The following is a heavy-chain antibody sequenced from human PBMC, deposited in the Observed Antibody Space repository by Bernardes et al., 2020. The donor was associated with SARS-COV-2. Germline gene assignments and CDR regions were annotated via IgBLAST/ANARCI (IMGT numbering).Heavy chain of an antibody. J-gene: IGHJ4*02. D-gene: IGHD5-12*01. Sequence: GGSLRLSRAASGFTFSSYWMSWVRQAPGKGLEWVANIKQDGSEKYYVDSVKGRFTISRDNAKNSLYLQMNSLRAEDTAVYYCARGLYSGYEYYFDYWGQGTLVTVSS. CDR3: ARGLYSGYEYYFDY. CDR1: GFTFSSYW. V-gene: IGHV3-7*01. CDR2: IKQDGSEK.